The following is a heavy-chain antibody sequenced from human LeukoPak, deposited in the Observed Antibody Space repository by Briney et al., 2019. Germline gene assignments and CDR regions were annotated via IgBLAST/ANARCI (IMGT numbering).Heavy chain of an antibody. D-gene: IGHD3-22*01. J-gene: IGHJ4*02. CDR3: ARELSGSYYYDSSGYNEFDY. CDR2: IWYDGSNK. V-gene: IGHV3-33*01. Sequence: GGSLRLSCAASGFTFSSYGMHWVRQAPGKGLEWVAVIWYDGSNKYYADSVKGRFTISRDNSKNTLYLQMNSLRAEDTAVYYCARELSGSYYYDSSGYNEFDYWGQGTLVTVSS. CDR1: GFTFSSYG.